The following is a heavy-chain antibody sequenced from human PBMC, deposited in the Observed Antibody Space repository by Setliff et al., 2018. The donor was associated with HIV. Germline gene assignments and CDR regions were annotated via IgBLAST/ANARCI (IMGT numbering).Heavy chain of an antibody. Sequence: SVKVSCKASGGTFNSYILSWVRQAPGQGLEWTGGIIPSFGTVTYAQKFQGRVTITTDESMTTVYMELSSLRSEDTAVYYCARVRRGCSSHSCPLENWGQGTLVTVSS. CDR3: ARVRRGCSSHSCPLEN. D-gene: IGHD2-2*01. J-gene: IGHJ4*02. CDR1: GGTFNSYI. CDR2: IIPSFGTV. V-gene: IGHV1-69*05.